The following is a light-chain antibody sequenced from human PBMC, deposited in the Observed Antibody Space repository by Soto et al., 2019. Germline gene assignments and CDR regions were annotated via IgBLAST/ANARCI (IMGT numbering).Light chain of an antibody. Sequence: DIQMTQSPSSLSVSVGDRVTITCRASQNITNYLNWYQQKPGKAPKVLIYAASSLYSGVPSRFSGSRSGTDFTLIISSLQPEDFATYFCQQSYTIPPLYTFGQGTKLEIK. J-gene: IGKJ2*01. CDR3: QQSYTIPPLYT. CDR1: QNITNY. CDR2: AAS. V-gene: IGKV1-39*01.